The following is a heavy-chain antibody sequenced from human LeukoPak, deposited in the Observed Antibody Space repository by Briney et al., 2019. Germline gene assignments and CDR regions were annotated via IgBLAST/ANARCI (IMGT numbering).Heavy chain of an antibody. CDR3: ARGLGGQNPPLDY. Sequence: PGGSLRLSCAASGFTFSNYGIHWVRQAPGKGLEWVANIKQDGSEKYYVDSVKGRFTISRDNAKNSLYLQMNSLRAEDTAVYYCARGLGGQNPPLDYWGQGTLVTVSS. V-gene: IGHV3-7*01. D-gene: IGHD3-16*01. J-gene: IGHJ4*02. CDR1: GFTFSNYG. CDR2: IKQDGSEK.